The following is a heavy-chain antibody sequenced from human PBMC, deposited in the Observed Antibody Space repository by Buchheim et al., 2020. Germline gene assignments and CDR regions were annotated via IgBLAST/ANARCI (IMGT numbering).Heavy chain of an antibody. D-gene: IGHD3-22*01. CDR1: GFTFSSYS. CDR2: ISSSSSYI. V-gene: IGHV3-21*01. CDR3: ARDSLTGDYYDSSGYSDGMDV. Sequence: EVQLVESGGGLVKPGGSLRLSCAASGFTFSSYSMNWVRQAPGKGLEWVSSISSSSSYIYYADSVKGRFTTSRDNAKNSLYLQMNSLRAEDTAVYYCARDSLTGDYYDSSGYSDGMDVWGQGTT. J-gene: IGHJ6*02.